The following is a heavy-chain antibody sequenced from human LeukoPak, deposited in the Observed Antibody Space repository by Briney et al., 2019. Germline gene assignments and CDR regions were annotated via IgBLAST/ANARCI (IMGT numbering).Heavy chain of an antibody. V-gene: IGHV3-30*18. CDR1: GFTFSSYG. CDR3: ANVDY. J-gene: IGHJ4*02. CDR2: ISYDGSNK. Sequence: GRSLRLSCAASGFTFSSYGMHWVRQAPGKGLEWEAVISYDGSNKYYADSVKGRFTISRDNSKNTLYLQMNSLRAEDTAVYYCANVDYWGQGTLVTVSS.